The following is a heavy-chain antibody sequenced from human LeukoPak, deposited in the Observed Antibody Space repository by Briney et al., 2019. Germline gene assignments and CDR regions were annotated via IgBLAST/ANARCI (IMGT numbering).Heavy chain of an antibody. V-gene: IGHV5-51*01. Sequence: HGESLKISCEVYGYSFTTYWLGWVRQMPGKGLEWMGTFNPGDSDIRYSPSFQGQVTISADKSISTAYLQWSSLKASDTAMYYCARPVVGATTPFFDYWGQGTLVTVSS. CDR2: FNPGDSDI. CDR1: GYSFTTYW. D-gene: IGHD1-26*01. J-gene: IGHJ4*02. CDR3: ARPVVGATTPFFDY.